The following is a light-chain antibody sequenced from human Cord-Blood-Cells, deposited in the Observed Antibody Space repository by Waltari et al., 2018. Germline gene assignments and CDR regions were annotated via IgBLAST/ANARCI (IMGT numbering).Light chain of an antibody. CDR3: AAWDDSLSGVV. CDR2: RNN. J-gene: IGLJ2*01. CDR1: SSNIGSNY. V-gene: IGLV1-47*01. Sequence: QSVLTQPPSASGTPGQRVTISCSGSSSNIGSNYVYWYQQLPGTAPKLLSLRNNQRPSGVPDRFSGSKSGTSASLAISGLRSEDEADYYCAAWDDSLSGVVFGGGTKLTVL.